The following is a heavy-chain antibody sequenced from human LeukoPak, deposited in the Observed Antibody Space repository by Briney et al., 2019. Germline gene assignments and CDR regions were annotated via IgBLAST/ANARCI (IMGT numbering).Heavy chain of an antibody. V-gene: IGHV4-4*09. J-gene: IGHJ6*03. D-gene: IGHD3-10*01. Sequence: PSETLSLTCTVSGGSIGSYYWSWIRQPPEKGLEWIGYIYTSGSTNYHPSLKSRVTISVDTSKNQFSLKLNSVTAADTAVYYCARLDRFGANYYYMDVWGKGTSVTVSS. CDR2: IYTSGST. CDR3: ARLDRFGANYYYMDV. CDR1: GGSIGSYY.